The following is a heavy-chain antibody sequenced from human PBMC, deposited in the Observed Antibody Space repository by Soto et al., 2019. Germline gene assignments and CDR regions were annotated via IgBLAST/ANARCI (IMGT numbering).Heavy chain of an antibody. J-gene: IGHJ6*01. CDR3: PRERPTVIDYYYYAMDV. CDR2: ISAYNGNT. Sequence: SVKVSCRASGYTFTSHGISLVRLSPGRGFEWMGWISAYNGNTNYAQKLQGRVTMTRDTSTSTAYMELRSLRSDDTAVYHRPRERPTVIDYYYYAMDVWGQGTTLTVSS. D-gene: IGHD4-4*01. V-gene: IGHV1-18*01. CDR1: GYTFTSHG.